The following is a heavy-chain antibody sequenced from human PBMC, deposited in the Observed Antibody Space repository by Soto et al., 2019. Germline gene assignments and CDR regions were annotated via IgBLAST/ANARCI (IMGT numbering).Heavy chain of an antibody. CDR2: IHYRGVI. D-gene: IGHD4-17*01. V-gene: IGHV4-59*02. CDR1: GGSVSDYY. J-gene: IGHJ4*02. Sequence: SETLSLTCNVSGGSVSDYYWSWIRQAPGKGLEWIGYIHYRGVINYNPSLKSRVTMSVDPSKNQFSLNLRSVTTADTAVYYCARGRDYGDFYFDYWGQGTLVTVSS. CDR3: ARGRDYGDFYFDY.